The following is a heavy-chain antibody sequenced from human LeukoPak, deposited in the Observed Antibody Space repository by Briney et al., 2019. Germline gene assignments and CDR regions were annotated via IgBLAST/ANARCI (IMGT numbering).Heavy chain of an antibody. D-gene: IGHD1-26*01. CDR3: AGRVGDTDVLAFDI. J-gene: IGHJ3*02. V-gene: IGHV4-59*01. CDR1: GGSISSYF. CDR2: IYYSGST. Sequence: SETLSLTCTVSGGSISSYFWSWIRQPPGKGLEWIGFIYYSGSTNYNPSLKSRVTISVNTSKKQLSLKLSSVTAADTALYYCAGRVGDTDVLAFDIWGQGTMVTVSS.